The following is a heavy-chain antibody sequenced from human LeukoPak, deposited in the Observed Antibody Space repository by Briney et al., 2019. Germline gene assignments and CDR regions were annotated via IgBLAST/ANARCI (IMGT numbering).Heavy chain of an antibody. CDR2: MNPNSGNT. Sequence: ASVKVSCKAPGYTFTSYDINWVRQATGQGLEWMGWMNPNSGNTGYAQKFQGRVTMTRNTSISTAYMELSSLRSEDTAVYYCARGSSHTVGDFDYWGQGTLVTVSS. J-gene: IGHJ4*02. CDR1: GYTFTSYD. CDR3: ARGSSHTVGDFDY. D-gene: IGHD3-10*01. V-gene: IGHV1-8*01.